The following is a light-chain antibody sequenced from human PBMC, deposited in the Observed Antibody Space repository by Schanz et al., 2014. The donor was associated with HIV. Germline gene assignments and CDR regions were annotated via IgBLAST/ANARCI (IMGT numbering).Light chain of an antibody. J-gene: IGKJ4*01. CDR3: MQALQTPLT. Sequence: DIVMTQSPFSLPVTPGEPASISCRSSQSLLHSNGYNYLDWYLQKPGQSPQLLIYVASSRAPGVPDRFSGSGSGTDFTLKISRVEAEDVGVYYCMQALQTPLTFGGGTKVEIK. V-gene: IGKV2-28*01. CDR2: VAS. CDR1: QSLLHSNGYNY.